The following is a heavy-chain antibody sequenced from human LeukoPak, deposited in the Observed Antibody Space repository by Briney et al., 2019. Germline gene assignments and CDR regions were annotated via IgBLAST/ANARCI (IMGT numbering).Heavy chain of an antibody. D-gene: IGHD2-15*01. J-gene: IGHJ4*02. CDR1: GFTFNTYR. CDR2: ISINGDST. V-gene: IGHV3-64*01. CDR3: ARDPGHCRSGICFSRFDH. Sequence: PGGSLRLSCAASGFTFNTYRMHWVRQAPGKGLEYVSGISINGDSTYYVNSVKGRFTISRDNSKNTLHLQMGSLRAEDMAVYYCARDPGHCRSGICFSRFDHWGRGALVTVSS.